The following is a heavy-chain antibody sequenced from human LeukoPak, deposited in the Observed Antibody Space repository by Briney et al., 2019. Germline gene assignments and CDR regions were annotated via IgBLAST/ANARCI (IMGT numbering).Heavy chain of an antibody. CDR1: GVTLSSNN. D-gene: IGHD3-16*02. CDR2: ISSSSGYI. J-gene: IGHJ4*02. V-gene: IGHV3-21*01. Sequence: PGGSLRQFCAASGVTLSSNNWIWVRQAPGKGLEWVSSISSSSGYIYYADSVKGRFTISRDNAKNSLYLQMNSLRAEDTAVYYCARGEENYDLVWWCYRYTSIRLLWRRGPLVTVSS. CDR3: ARGEENYDLVWWCYRYTSIRLL.